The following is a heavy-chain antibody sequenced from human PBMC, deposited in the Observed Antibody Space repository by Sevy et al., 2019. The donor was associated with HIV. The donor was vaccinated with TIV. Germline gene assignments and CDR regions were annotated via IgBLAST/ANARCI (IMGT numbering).Heavy chain of an antibody. CDR2: INGKGRST. Sequence: GGSLRLSCAASGFTFSSYSMNWVRLAPGKGLEWVSAINGKGRSTHYADSVEGRFTISRDNSKNTLYLQMNSLRAEDTAVYYCAKTINSGGGVVPAANYYYYGLDVWGQGTTVTVSS. V-gene: IGHV3-23*01. D-gene: IGHD2-2*01. J-gene: IGHJ6*02. CDR1: GFTFSSYS. CDR3: AKTINSGGGVVPAANYYYYGLDV.